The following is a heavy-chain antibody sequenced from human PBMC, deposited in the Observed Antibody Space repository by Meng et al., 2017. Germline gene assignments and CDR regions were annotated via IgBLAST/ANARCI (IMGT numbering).Heavy chain of an antibody. D-gene: IGHD1-26*01. CDR1: GYSFTSYW. Sequence: GESLKISCKGSGYSFTSYWIGWVRQMPGKGLEWMGIIYPGDSDTSDSPSFQGQVTISADKSISTAYLQWSSLKASDTAMYYCARQLEWDLRDDAFDIWGQGTMVTVSS. J-gene: IGHJ3*02. V-gene: IGHV5-51*01. CDR2: IYPGDSDT. CDR3: ARQLEWDLRDDAFDI.